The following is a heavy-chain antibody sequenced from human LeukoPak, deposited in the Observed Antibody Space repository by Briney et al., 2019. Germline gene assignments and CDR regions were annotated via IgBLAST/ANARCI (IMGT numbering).Heavy chain of an antibody. CDR1: GYTFTSYG. J-gene: IGHJ4*02. CDR3: ARDPPSGSWYFDY. V-gene: IGHV1-18*01. CDR2: ISAYNGNT. Sequence: ASVKVSCKASGYTFTSYGISWVRQAPGQGLEWMGWISAYNGNTNYAQKLQGRVTTTRDTSISTAYMELSRLRSDDTAVYYCARDPPSGSWYFDYWGQGTLVTVSS. D-gene: IGHD1-26*01.